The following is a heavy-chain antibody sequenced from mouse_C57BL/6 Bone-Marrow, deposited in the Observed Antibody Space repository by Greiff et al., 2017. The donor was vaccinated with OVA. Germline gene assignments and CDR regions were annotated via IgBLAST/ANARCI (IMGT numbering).Heavy chain of an antibody. CDR3: ARGGYAMDY. V-gene: IGHV1-69*01. Sequence: VQLQQPGAELVMPGASVKLSCKASGYTFTSYWMHWVKQRPGPGLEWIGEIDPSDSYTNYNQKFKGKSTLTVDKSSSTAYMQLSSLTSEDAAVYYCARGGYAMDYWGQGTSVTVSS. CDR1: GYTFTSYW. CDR2: IDPSDSYT. J-gene: IGHJ4*01.